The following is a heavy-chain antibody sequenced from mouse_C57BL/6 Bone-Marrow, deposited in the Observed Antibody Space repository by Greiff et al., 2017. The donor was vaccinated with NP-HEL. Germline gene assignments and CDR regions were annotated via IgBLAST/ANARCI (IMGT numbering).Heavy chain of an antibody. J-gene: IGHJ2*01. CDR1: GFTFSSYA. D-gene: IGHD5-5*01. Sequence: EVHLVESGGGLVKPGGSLKLSCAASGFTFSSYAMSWVRQTPEKRLEWVATISDGGSYTYYPDNVKGRFTISRDNAKNNLYLQMSHLKSEDTAMYYCATTPLGYFDYWGQGTTLTVSS. CDR3: ATTPLGYFDY. V-gene: IGHV5-4*01. CDR2: ISDGGSYT.